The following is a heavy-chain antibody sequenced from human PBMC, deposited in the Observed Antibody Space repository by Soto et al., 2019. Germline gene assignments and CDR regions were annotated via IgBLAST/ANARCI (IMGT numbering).Heavy chain of an antibody. CDR1: GFTFSSYS. Sequence: GGSLRLSCAASGFTFSSYSMNWVRQAPGEGLEWVSYISDGSVTINYADSVKGRFTISRDNAKNSLYLQMNSLRDEDTAVYYCARALPTYGRGSYHLSDFWGQGTLVTVSS. CDR3: ARALPTYGRGSYHLSDF. CDR2: ISDGSVTI. D-gene: IGHD3-16*02. V-gene: IGHV3-48*02. J-gene: IGHJ4*02.